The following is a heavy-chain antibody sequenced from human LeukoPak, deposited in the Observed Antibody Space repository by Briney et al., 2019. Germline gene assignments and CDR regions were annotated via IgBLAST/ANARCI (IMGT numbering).Heavy chain of an antibody. D-gene: IGHD3-10*01. Sequence: PGGSLRLSCAASGLTFSNYAFHWVRQAPGKGLEYVSAISSNGNTIYYASSVKGRFTISRDNSMNTLYLQMNSLRAEDTAVYYCAKEYYGSGRDWFDPWGQGTLVTVSS. CDR1: GLTFSNYA. V-gene: IGHV3-64*01. CDR3: AKEYYGSGRDWFDP. CDR2: ISSNGNTI. J-gene: IGHJ5*02.